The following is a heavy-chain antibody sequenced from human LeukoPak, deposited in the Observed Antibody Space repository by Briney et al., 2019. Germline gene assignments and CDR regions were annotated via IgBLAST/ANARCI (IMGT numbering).Heavy chain of an antibody. CDR3: ARVYRSSSGPTLDY. V-gene: IGHV3-48*03. J-gene: IGHJ4*02. CDR2: ISSSGSTI. CDR1: GFTFSTYE. Sequence: PPGGSLRLSCAASGFTFSTYEMSWVRQAPGKGLEWVSYISSSGSTIYYADSVKGRFTISRDNAKNSLYLQMNSLRAEDTAVYYCARVYRSSSGPTLDYWGQGTLVTVSS. D-gene: IGHD6-6*01.